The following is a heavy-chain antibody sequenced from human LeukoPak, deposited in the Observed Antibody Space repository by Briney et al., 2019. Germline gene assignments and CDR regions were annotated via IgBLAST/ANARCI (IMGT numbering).Heavy chain of an antibody. CDR3: ARGRRWGYYDILTGGTNWFDP. J-gene: IGHJ5*02. CDR1: GESFSGYY. CDR2: INHSGST. D-gene: IGHD3-9*01. Sequence: SETLSLTCAVYGESFSGYYWSWIRQPPGKGLEWIGEINHSGSTNYNPSLKSRVTKPVDTSKNQFSLKLSSVTAADTAVYYCARGRRWGYYDILTGGTNWFDPWGQGTLVTVSS. V-gene: IGHV4-34*01.